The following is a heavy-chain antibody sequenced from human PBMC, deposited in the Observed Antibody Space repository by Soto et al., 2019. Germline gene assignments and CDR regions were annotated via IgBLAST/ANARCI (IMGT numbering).Heavy chain of an antibody. V-gene: IGHV4-59*01. D-gene: IGHD3-3*01. CDR3: ARGKDYDFWSGYHYYYGMDV. CDR2: IYYSGST. J-gene: IGHJ6*02. Sequence: QVQLQESGPGLVKPSETLSLTCTVSGGSISSYYWSWIRQPPGKGLEWIGYIYYSGSTNYNPSLKSRVTISVETSKNQFSLKLSSVTAADTAVYYCARGKDYDFWSGYHYYYGMDVWGQGTTVTVSS. CDR1: GGSISSYY.